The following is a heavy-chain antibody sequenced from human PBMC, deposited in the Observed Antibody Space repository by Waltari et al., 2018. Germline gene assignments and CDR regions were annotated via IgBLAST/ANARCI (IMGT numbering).Heavy chain of an antibody. J-gene: IGHJ4*02. CDR3: ARAILPYTLEQPFDN. D-gene: IGHD2-21*01. CDR1: GGSINRGNYF. CDR2: ISYTGST. V-gene: IGHV4-39*07. Sequence: QLQLQESGPRLVKPSETLALTCTVSGGSINRGNYFWAWVRQTPGKGLEWIGSISYTGSTSYNPSLKSRVAISMGSSNSEFSLRLTSVSAADTATYHCARAILPYTLEQPFDNWSRGTLVTVSS.